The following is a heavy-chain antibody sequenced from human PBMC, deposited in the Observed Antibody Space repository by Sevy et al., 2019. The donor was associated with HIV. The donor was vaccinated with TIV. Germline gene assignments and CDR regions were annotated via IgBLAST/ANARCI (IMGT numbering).Heavy chain of an antibody. CDR2: IYSGGST. V-gene: IGHV3-53*01. J-gene: IGHJ3*02. CDR1: GFTVSSNY. CDR3: ARQARVHDAFDI. Sequence: GGSLRLSCAASGFTVSSNYMSWVRQAPGKGLEWVSVIYSGGSTYYADSVKGRFTISRDNSKNTLYLQMNSLRAEDTAVYYCARQARVHDAFDIWGQGTMVTVSS.